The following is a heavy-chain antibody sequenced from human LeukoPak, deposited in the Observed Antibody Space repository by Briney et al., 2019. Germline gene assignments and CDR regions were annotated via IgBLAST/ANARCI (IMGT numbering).Heavy chain of an antibody. Sequence: PGGSLRLSCAGSGDSWMHWVRQVPGKGLVWVSRIKTDGSSTSYADSVKGRFTISNDNAENTLYLQMNSLRAEDTAVYYCARDPCTGGSCYRNFDYWGQGTLVTVSS. J-gene: IGHJ4*02. CDR2: IKTDGSST. V-gene: IGHV3-74*01. D-gene: IGHD2-15*01. CDR3: ARDPCTGGSCYRNFDY. CDR1: GDSW.